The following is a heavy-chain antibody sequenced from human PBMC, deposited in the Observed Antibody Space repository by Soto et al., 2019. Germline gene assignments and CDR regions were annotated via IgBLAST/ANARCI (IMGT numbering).Heavy chain of an antibody. CDR3: ARASFDYLWLYDY. CDR1: GASISSGNYY. D-gene: IGHD3-9*01. CDR2: IYHRGTT. J-gene: IGHJ4*02. V-gene: IGHV4-31*03. Sequence: QVQLQESGPGLVKPSQTLSLTCTVSGASISSGNYYWNWVRQYPGKGLEWVGYIYHRGTTYYNPSLKSRLSISLDTSKNQFSLKVSSVTAADTAVYYCARASFDYLWLYDYWGQGTLGTVSS.